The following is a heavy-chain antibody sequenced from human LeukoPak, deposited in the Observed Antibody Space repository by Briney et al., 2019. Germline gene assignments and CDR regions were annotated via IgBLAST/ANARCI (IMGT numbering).Heavy chain of an antibody. J-gene: IGHJ4*02. CDR3: ARKVAGGYDYEGVDY. D-gene: IGHD5-12*01. Sequence: GGSLRLSCAASGFTFSNAWMSWVRQAPGKGLEWVGRIKSKTDGGTTDYAAPVKGRFTISRDNSKNTLYLQMNSLRAEDTAVYYCARKVAGGYDYEGVDYWGQGTLVTVSS. CDR1: GFTFSNAW. V-gene: IGHV3-15*01. CDR2: IKSKTDGGTT.